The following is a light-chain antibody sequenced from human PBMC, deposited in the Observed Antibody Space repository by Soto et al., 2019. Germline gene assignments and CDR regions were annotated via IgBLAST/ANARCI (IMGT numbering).Light chain of an antibody. Sequence: TLAPSTLSATVRDTVTVTFRASEDVAKFLGWHQQKPGRAPEILISDASDLKSGVPSRFRGSGSGTDFTLTISCLQPDDSATYYSQQSKPWWTSAQRSKV. CDR2: DAS. CDR1: EDVAKF. V-gene: IGKV1-5*01. CDR3: QQSKPWWT. J-gene: IGKJ1*01.